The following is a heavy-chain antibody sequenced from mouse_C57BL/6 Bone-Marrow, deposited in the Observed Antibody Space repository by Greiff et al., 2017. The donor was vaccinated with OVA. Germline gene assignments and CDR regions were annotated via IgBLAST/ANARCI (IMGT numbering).Heavy chain of an antibody. Sequence: EVKVVESGPGMVKPSQSLSLTCTVTGYSITSGYDWHWIRHFPGNKLEWMGYISYSGSTNYNPSLKSRISITHDTSKNHFFLKLNSVTTEDTATYYCARSDSSGYMDYWGQGTSVTVSS. CDR2: ISYSGST. J-gene: IGHJ4*01. CDR1: GYSITSGYD. D-gene: IGHD3-2*02. V-gene: IGHV3-1*01. CDR3: ARSDSSGYMDY.